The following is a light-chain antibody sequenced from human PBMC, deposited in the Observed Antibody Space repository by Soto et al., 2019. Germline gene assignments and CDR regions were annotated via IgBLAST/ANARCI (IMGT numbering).Light chain of an antibody. CDR3: QVWDRSSDHHVV. CDR2: YDS. J-gene: IGLJ2*01. V-gene: IGLV3-21*04. CDR1: NIGSKS. Sequence: SYELPQPPSVSVAPGKTARITCGGNNIGSKSVHWYQQKPGQAPVLVIYYDSDRPSGIPERFSGSNSGNTATLTISRVEAGDEADYYCQVWDRSSDHHVVFGGGTKLTVL.